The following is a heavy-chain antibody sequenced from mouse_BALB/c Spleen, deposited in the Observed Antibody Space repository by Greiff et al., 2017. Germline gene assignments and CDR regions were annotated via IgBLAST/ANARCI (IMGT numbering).Heavy chain of an antibody. CDR3: ASVVAAGGYYAMDY. J-gene: IGHJ4*01. CDR1: GFSLTGYG. D-gene: IGHD1-1*01. CDR2: IWGDGST. Sequence: VQVVESGPGLVAPSQSLSITCTVSGFSLTGYGVNWVRQPPGKGLEWLGMIWGDGSTDYNSALKSRLSISKDNSKSQVFLKMNSLQTDDTARYYCASVVAAGGYYAMDYWGQGTSVTVSS. V-gene: IGHV2-6-7*01.